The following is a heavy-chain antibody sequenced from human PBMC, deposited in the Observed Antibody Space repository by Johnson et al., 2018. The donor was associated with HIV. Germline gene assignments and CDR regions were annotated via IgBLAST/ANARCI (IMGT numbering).Heavy chain of an antibody. D-gene: IGHD4-11*01. Sequence: VQLVESGGGVVRPVGSLRLSCAASGFTFEDYGMSWVRQAPGKGLEWVSAINWNGGSTTYADSVKGRFTISRVNSKNMLYLQMNSLRAEDTAVYYCARIDYSNYEEAFDIWGQGTMVTVSS. V-gene: IGHV3-20*04. J-gene: IGHJ3*02. CDR3: ARIDYSNYEEAFDI. CDR1: GFTFEDYG. CDR2: INWNGGST.